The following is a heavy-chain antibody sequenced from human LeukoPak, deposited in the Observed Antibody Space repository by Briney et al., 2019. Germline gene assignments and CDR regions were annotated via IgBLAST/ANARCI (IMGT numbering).Heavy chain of an antibody. CDR1: GYTFTSYY. CDR3: ARGAPIRVAVAATFDP. D-gene: IGHD6-19*01. CDR2: INPSGGST. V-gene: IGHV1-46*01. Sequence: EASVKVSCKASGYTFTSYYLHWVRQAPGQGLEWMGIINPSGGSTSYAQKFQGRVTMTRDTSTSTVYMELHSLRSEDTAVYYCARGAPIRVAVAATFDPWGQGTLVTVPS. J-gene: IGHJ5*02.